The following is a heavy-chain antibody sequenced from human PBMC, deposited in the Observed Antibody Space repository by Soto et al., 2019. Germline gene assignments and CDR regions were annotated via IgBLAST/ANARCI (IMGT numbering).Heavy chain of an antibody. CDR2: ISYSGNT. J-gene: IGHJ6*03. Sequence: SETLSLTCTVSDGSMSSSSYYWGWIRQPPGKGLEWIGSISYSGNTYYNSSLKSRVTISVDTSRNQFSLRLSSVTAADTAIYYCARQLGYFGSGTPSYMDVWDKGTTVT. CDR1: DGSMSSSSYY. D-gene: IGHD3-10*01. V-gene: IGHV4-39*01. CDR3: ARQLGYFGSGTPSYMDV.